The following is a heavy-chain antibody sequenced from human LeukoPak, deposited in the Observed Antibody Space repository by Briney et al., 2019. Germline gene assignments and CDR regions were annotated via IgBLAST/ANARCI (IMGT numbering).Heavy chain of an antibody. CDR3: ASAYSSGWSDFDY. V-gene: IGHV1-2*02. D-gene: IGHD6-19*01. CDR1: GYTFTGYY. CDR2: INPSTGDT. J-gene: IGHJ4*02. Sequence: GATVKGSCMASGYTFTGYYMHWVRQAPGQGLEWMGWINPSTGDTNSAQKFQGRVTMTRDTSISTAYMELSRLRSDDTAVYYCASAYSSGWSDFDYWGQGTLVTVSS.